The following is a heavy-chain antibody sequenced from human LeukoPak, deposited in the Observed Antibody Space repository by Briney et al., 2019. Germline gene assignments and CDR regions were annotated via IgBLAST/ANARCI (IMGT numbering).Heavy chain of an antibody. D-gene: IGHD3-16*01. Sequence: ASVKVSCKASGGTFSSYAISWVRQAPGQGLEWMGGIIPIFGTANYAQKFQGRVTITADESTSTAYMELSSLRSEDTAVYYCARAPHGGNDAFDIWGQGTMVTVSS. CDR1: GGTFSSYA. CDR3: ARAPHGGNDAFDI. V-gene: IGHV1-69*13. J-gene: IGHJ3*02. CDR2: IIPIFGTA.